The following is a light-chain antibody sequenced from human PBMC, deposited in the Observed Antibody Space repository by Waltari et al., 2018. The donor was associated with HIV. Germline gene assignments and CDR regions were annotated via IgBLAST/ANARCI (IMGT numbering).Light chain of an antibody. V-gene: IGKV3-11*01. CDR1: QSVSSY. J-gene: IGKJ2*01. CDR3: QQLYNWLDT. Sequence: ILLTHSPATLSLSLGERATPSCRASQSVSSYLSWYQQKPGQAPRLLIYDASNWATGIPARFSGSGSGTDFTLTISSLEPEDFAVYYCQQLYNWLDTFGQGTKLEIK. CDR2: DAS.